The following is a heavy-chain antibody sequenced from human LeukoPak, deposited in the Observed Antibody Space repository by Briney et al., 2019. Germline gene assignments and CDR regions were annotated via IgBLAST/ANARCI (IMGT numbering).Heavy chain of an antibody. Sequence: SETLSLTCAVSGGSISSSNWWSWVRQPPGKGLEWIGEIYHSGSTNYNPSLKSRVTISVDTSKNQFSLKLSSVTAADTAVYYCARETAGSSWSGYYYYYMDVWGKGTTVTVSS. J-gene: IGHJ6*03. V-gene: IGHV4-4*02. CDR1: GGSISSSNW. D-gene: IGHD6-13*01. CDR2: IYHSGST. CDR3: ARETAGSSWSGYYYYYMDV.